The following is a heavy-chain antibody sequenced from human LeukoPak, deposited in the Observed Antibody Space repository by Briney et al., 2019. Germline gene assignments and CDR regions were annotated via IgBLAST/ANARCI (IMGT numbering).Heavy chain of an antibody. CDR3: AKDSVAAAGYYYYYMDV. Sequence: GGSLRLSCAASGFTFSSYGMHWVRQAPGKGLEWVAFIRYDGSNKYYADSVKGRFTISRDNSKNTLYLQMNSLRAEDTAVYYCAKDSVAAAGYYYYYMDVWGKGTTVTISS. D-gene: IGHD6-13*01. J-gene: IGHJ6*03. CDR1: GFTFSSYG. V-gene: IGHV3-30*02. CDR2: IRYDGSNK.